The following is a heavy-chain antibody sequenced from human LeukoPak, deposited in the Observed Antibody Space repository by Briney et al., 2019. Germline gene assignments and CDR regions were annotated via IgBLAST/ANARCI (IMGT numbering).Heavy chain of an antibody. Sequence: SETLSLTCTVSGGSISSSSYYWGWIRQPPGKGLEWIGSIYYSGSTYYNPSLKSRVTISVDTSKNQISLKLSSVTAADTAVYYCACWWELLPHYWGQGTLVTVSS. J-gene: IGHJ4*02. CDR2: IYYSGST. V-gene: IGHV4-39*01. CDR3: ACWWELLPHY. CDR1: GGSISSSSYY. D-gene: IGHD1-26*01.